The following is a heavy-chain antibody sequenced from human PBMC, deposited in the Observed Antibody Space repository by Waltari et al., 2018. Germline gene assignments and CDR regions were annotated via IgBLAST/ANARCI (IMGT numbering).Heavy chain of an antibody. V-gene: IGHV4-34*01. CDR3: ARVGVCGGDCYSSDY. CDR1: GGSFSGYY. D-gene: IGHD2-21*01. Sequence: QVQLQQWGAGLLKPSETLYLTCAVYGGSFSGYYWSWIRPPPGKGLEWIGEINHSGSTNYNPSLKSRVTISVDTSKNQFSLKLSSVTAADTAVYYCARVGVCGGDCYSSDYWGQGTLVTVSS. J-gene: IGHJ4*02. CDR2: INHSGST.